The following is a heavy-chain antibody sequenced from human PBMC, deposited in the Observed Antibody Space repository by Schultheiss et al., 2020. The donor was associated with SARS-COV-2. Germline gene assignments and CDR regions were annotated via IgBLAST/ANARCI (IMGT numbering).Heavy chain of an antibody. V-gene: IGHV3-30*19. D-gene: IGHD4-17*01. J-gene: IGHJ4*02. CDR3: VRGYGDYSDY. CDR1: GFTFSTYG. Sequence: GGSLRLSCAASGFTFSTYGMHWVPQALGKGLEWVAVISYDGSNKYYADSVKGRFTISRDNSKNTLYLQMNSLRAEDTAVYYCVRGYGDYSDYWGQGTLVTVSS. CDR2: ISYDGSNK.